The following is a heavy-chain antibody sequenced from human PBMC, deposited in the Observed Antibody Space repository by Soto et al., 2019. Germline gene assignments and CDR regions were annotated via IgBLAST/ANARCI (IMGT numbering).Heavy chain of an antibody. CDR1: GGSISSSNW. V-gene: IGHV4-4*02. CDR2: IYHSGST. D-gene: IGHD6-13*01. Sequence: QVQLQESGPGLVKPSGTLSLTCTVSGGSISSSNWWSWVRQPPGKGLEWIGEIYHSGSTNHNPSLKSRVTISVDKSKNQFSLKVNSVTAADASVYYCARGWGIAAAGSDFWGQGTLVTVSS. J-gene: IGHJ4*02. CDR3: ARGWGIAAAGSDF.